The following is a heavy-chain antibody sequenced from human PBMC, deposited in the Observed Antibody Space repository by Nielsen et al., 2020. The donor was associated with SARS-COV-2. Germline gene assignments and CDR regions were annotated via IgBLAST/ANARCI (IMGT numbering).Heavy chain of an antibody. J-gene: IGHJ3*02. D-gene: IGHD3-22*01. V-gene: IGHV3-33*05. CDR2: ISYDGINK. CDR3: AREAYYDSSGYYYSGDAFDI. Sequence: VRQAPGKGLEWVAVISYDGINKHYADSVKGRFTISRDNAKNSLYLQMNSLRAEDTAVYYCAREAYYDSSGYYYSGDAFDIWGQGTMVTVSS.